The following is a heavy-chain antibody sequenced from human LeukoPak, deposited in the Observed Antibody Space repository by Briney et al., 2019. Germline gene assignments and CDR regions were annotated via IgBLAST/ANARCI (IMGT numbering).Heavy chain of an antibody. CDR1: GYSFTTYE. CDR3: ARANYYGSGKKDLDY. CDR2: MNPNSGNT. V-gene: IGHV1-8*01. Sequence: GAAVKVSCKASGYSFTTYEINWVRQATGQGLEWMGWMNPNSGNTGYAQKFQGRVTMTRNTSMSTAYMELSSLRSEDTAVYYCARANYYGSGKKDLDYWGQGTLVTVSS. J-gene: IGHJ4*02. D-gene: IGHD3-10*01.